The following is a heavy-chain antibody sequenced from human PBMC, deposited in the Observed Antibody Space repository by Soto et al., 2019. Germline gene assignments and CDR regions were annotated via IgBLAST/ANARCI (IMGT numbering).Heavy chain of an antibody. D-gene: IGHD3-16*02. CDR3: VRDRLESSTYGMDV. Sequence: PSETLSLTCTVSGGSISSYYWSWIRQPPGKGLEWIGYIYYSGSTNYNPSLKSRVTISVDTSKNQFSLSLSSVTAADSAVYYCVRDRLESSTYGMDVWGRGTTVTVSS. CDR1: GGSISSYY. J-gene: IGHJ6*02. V-gene: IGHV4-59*12. CDR2: IYYSGST.